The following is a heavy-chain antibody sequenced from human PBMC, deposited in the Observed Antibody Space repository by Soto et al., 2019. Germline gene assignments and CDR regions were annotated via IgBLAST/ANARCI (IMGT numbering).Heavy chain of an antibody. CDR3: ARYGSGECNRGSCYSPFDY. V-gene: IGHV4-39*01. D-gene: IGHD2-15*01. J-gene: IGHJ4*02. Sequence: SETLSLTCTVSGGSISSSRCHWGWIRQPPGKGLEWIANIKYSGSTFYNPSLKSRVTLSVDTSKNQFALKLSSVTAADTAVYYCARYGSGECNRGSCYSPFDYWGQGTLVTVSS. CDR1: GGSISSSRCH. CDR2: IKYSGST.